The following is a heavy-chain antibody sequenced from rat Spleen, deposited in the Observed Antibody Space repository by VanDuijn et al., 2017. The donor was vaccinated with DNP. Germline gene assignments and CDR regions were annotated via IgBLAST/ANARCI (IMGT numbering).Heavy chain of an antibody. V-gene: IGHV3-3*01. CDR1: GYSITSNFR. Sequence: EVQLQESGPGLVKPSQSLSLTCSVTGYSITSNFRWSWIRKFPGNTLEWMGYINSAGSTDYNPSLKSRISITRDTSKNQFFLQVNSVSTDDTATYYCAVQLGVFAYWGQGVMVTVSS. J-gene: IGHJ2*01. CDR3: AVQLGVFAY. CDR2: INSAGST. D-gene: IGHD5-1*01.